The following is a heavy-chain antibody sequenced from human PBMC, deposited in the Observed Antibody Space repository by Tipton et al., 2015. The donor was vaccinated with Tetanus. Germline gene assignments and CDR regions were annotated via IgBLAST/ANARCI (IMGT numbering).Heavy chain of an antibody. CDR2: IIPIFGTA. Sequence: QLVQSGAEVKKPGSSVKVSCKASGGTFSSYAISWVRQAPGQGLEWMGGIIPIFGTANYAQKFQGRVTITADKSTSTAYMELSSLRSEDTAVYYCARGVEDIVVVPAAIYYYYGMGVWGQGTTVTVSS. J-gene: IGHJ6*02. V-gene: IGHV1-69*06. CDR3: ARGVEDIVVVPAAIYYYYGMGV. CDR1: GGTFSSYA. D-gene: IGHD2-2*01.